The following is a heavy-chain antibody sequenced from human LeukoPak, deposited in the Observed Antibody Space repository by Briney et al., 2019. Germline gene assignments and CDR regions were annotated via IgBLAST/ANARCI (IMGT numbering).Heavy chain of an antibody. CDR2: IYTSGST. J-gene: IGHJ5*02. CDR1: GDSFSSYY. CDR3: ARGAYEGETYSGYDFWFDP. D-gene: IGHD5-12*01. Sequence: SETLSLTCTVSGDSFSSYYWSWIRQPAGKGLEWIRRIYTSGSTNYNPSLKSRVTMSVDTSKNQLSLKLRSVTAADTAVYFCARGAYEGETYSGYDFWFDPWGQGTPVTVSS. V-gene: IGHV4-4*07.